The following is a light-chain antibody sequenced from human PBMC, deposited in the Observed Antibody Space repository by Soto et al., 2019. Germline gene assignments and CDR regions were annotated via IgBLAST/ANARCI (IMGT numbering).Light chain of an antibody. V-gene: IGLV2-14*01. CDR3: SSYTSSSTLKV. CDR2: DVS. Sequence: QSVLTQPASVSGSPGQSITISCTGTSSDVGGYNYFSWYQQHPGKAPKLMIYDVSNRPSGVSNRFSGSKSGNTAPLTISGLQAEDEADYYCSSYTSSSTLKVFGTGTKVTVL. CDR1: SSDVGGYNY. J-gene: IGLJ1*01.